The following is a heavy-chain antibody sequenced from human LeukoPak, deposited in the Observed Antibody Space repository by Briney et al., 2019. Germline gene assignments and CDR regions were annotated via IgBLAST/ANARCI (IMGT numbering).Heavy chain of an antibody. CDR1: GGSISSSSYY. CDR2: IYYSGST. V-gene: IGHV4-39*02. J-gene: IGHJ4*02. D-gene: IGHD3-22*01. CDR3: ARDRYYYDSSGYLFDY. Sequence: KCSETLSLTCTVSGGSISSSSYYWGWIRQPPGKGLEWIGSIYYSGSTNYNPSLKSRVTISVDTSKNQFSLRLSSVTAADTAVYYCARDRYYYDSSGYLFDYWGQGTLVTVSS.